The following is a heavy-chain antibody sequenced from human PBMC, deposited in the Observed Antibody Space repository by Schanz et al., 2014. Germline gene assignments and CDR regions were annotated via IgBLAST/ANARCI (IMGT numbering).Heavy chain of an antibody. CDR2: ISGRDGST. V-gene: IGHV3-23*04. CDR1: GFTFSSYA. CDR3: ARGGPAYYFDD. J-gene: IGHJ4*02. Sequence: EVQLVESGGGLIQPGGSLRLSCAASGFTFSSYAMSWVRQAPGMGLEWVSAISGRDGSTYYADSVKGRFTISRDNSKNTLFLQMNSLRAEDTAVYHCARGGPAYYFDDWGQGTLVTVSS.